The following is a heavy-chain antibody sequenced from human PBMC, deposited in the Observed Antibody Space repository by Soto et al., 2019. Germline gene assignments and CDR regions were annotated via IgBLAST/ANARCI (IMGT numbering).Heavy chain of an antibody. CDR1: GFTFSSYV. J-gene: IGHJ4*02. Sequence: GGSLRLSCAASGFTFSSYVMHWVRQAPGKGLEWVALISYDGSNKQYGDSVKGRFTVSRDNSKNTLYLQVNSLRAEDTAVYYCARETPGWNPFDFWGQGTQVIVSS. CDR2: ISYDGSNK. V-gene: IGHV3-30*03. CDR3: ARETPGWNPFDF. D-gene: IGHD1-1*01.